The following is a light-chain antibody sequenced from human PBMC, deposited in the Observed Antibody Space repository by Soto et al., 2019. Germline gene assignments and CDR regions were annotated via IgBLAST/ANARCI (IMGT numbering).Light chain of an antibody. CDR2: ENN. CDR1: SGSIASNY. J-gene: IGLJ3*02. Sequence: NFMLTQPHSVSQSPGKTVTISCTRSSGSIASNYVQWYQQRPGSSPTTVIYENNQRPSGVTDRFSGSIDSSSNSASLTISELKTEDEADYYCQSYDGNNWVFGGGTKLTVL. V-gene: IGLV6-57*01. CDR3: QSYDGNNWV.